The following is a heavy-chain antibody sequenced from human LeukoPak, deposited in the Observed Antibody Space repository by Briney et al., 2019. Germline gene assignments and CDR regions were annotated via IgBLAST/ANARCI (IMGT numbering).Heavy chain of an antibody. Sequence: TGRSLRLSCAASGFTFSSYGMHWVRQAPGKGLEWVAVIWYDGSNKYYADSVKGRFTISRDNSKNTLYLQMNSLRAEDTAVYYCARVPPTLNSFDYWGQGTLVTVSS. CDR3: ARVPPTLNSFDY. J-gene: IGHJ4*02. V-gene: IGHV3-33*01. CDR1: GFTFSSYG. CDR2: IWYDGSNK. D-gene: IGHD2/OR15-2a*01.